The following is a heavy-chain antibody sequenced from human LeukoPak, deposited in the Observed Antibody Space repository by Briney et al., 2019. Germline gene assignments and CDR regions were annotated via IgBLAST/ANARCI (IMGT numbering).Heavy chain of an antibody. J-gene: IGHJ5*02. D-gene: IGHD4-17*01. V-gene: IGHV1-46*01. Sequence: ASVKVSCKASGYTFTSYYMHWVRQAPGQGLEWMGIINPRGGSTSYAQKFQGRVTMTRDTSTNTVYMELSSLRSEDTAVYYCVRRTVIRGNWFDPWGQGTLVTVSS. CDR2: INPRGGST. CDR1: GYTFTSYY. CDR3: VRRTVIRGNWFDP.